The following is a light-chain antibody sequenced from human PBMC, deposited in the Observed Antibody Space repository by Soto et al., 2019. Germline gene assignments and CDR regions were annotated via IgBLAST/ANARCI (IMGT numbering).Light chain of an antibody. J-gene: IGKJ1*01. CDR1: QTVSASY. Sequence: EIVLTQSPGTLSLSPGERATLSCRASQTVSASYLAWYQQKPGQAPRLLIYAASSRATGIPDRFSGSGSGTDFTLTISRLDPEDFAVYYCQQYANSPQTFGQGTKVEIK. CDR2: AAS. CDR3: QQYANSPQT. V-gene: IGKV3-20*01.